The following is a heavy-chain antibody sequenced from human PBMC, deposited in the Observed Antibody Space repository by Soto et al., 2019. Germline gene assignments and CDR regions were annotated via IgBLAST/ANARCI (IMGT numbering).Heavy chain of an antibody. CDR3: ARDLYSSGWSPYCMDV. V-gene: IGHV3-21*01. CDR2: ISSSSSYI. D-gene: IGHD6-19*01. Sequence: GGSLRLSCAASGFTFSSYSMNWVRQAPGKGLEWVSSISSSSSYIYYADSVKGQFTISRDNAKNSLYLQMNSLRAEDTAVYYCARDLYSSGWSPYCMDVWGQGTTVTVSS. CDR1: GFTFSSYS. J-gene: IGHJ6*02.